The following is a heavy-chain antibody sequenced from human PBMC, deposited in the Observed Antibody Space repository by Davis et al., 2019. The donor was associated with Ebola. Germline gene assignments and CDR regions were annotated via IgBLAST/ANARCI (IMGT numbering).Heavy chain of an antibody. D-gene: IGHD2-15*01. J-gene: IGHJ4*02. CDR2: INHGGAA. CDR3: ARYCSGGSCYYEGLDY. Sequence: MPSETLSLTCAVYGASLSGYFWTWIRQSPGKGLEWIGKINHGGAATYNPSLKSRVTISIDTSKNQFSLKLSSVTAADTAVYYCARYCSGGSCYYEGLDYWGQGTLVTVSS. CDR1: GASLSGYF. V-gene: IGHV4-34*01.